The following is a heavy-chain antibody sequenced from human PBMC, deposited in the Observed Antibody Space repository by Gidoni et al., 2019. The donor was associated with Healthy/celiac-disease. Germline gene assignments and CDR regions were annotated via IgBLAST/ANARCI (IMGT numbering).Heavy chain of an antibody. CDR1: GDTFTGYY. CDR2: INPNSGGT. D-gene: IGHD3-9*01. Sequence: QVQLVQSGAEVTKPGASVKVSCKASGDTFTGYYMHWVRQAPGQGLEWMGWINPNSGGTNYAQKFQGRVTMTRDTSISTAYMELSRLRSDDTAVYYCARDRKGSGVLRYFVPRGPYDYWGQGTLVTVSS. V-gene: IGHV1-2*02. J-gene: IGHJ4*02. CDR3: ARDRKGSGVLRYFVPRGPYDY.